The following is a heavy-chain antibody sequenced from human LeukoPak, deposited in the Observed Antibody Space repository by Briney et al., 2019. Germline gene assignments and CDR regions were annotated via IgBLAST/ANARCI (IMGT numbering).Heavy chain of an antibody. CDR1: GFTFSSYA. J-gene: IGHJ4*02. V-gene: IGHV3-23*01. D-gene: IGHD3-10*01. CDR3: AKEEYYYGSGTYLGFDF. Sequence: GGSLRLSCAASGFTFSSYAMSWVRQAPGKGLEWVSAISGSGGSTYYADSVKGRFTISRDNSKNTLYLQMNSLRAEDTAVYYCAKEEYYYGSGTYLGFDFWGQGTLVTVSS. CDR2: ISGSGGST.